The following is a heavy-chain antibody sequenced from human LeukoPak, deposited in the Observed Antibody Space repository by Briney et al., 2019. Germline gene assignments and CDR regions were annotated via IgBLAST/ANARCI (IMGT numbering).Heavy chain of an antibody. Sequence: HPGGSLRLSCAASGFTFSSYAMSWVRQAPGKGLEWVSAISGSGGSTYYADSVKGRFTISRDNSKNTLYLQMNSLRAEDTAVYYCAKARSYSYGVGYFDYWGQGTLVTVSS. V-gene: IGHV3-23*01. CDR2: ISGSGGST. CDR3: AKARSYSYGVGYFDY. D-gene: IGHD5-18*01. J-gene: IGHJ4*02. CDR1: GFTFSSYA.